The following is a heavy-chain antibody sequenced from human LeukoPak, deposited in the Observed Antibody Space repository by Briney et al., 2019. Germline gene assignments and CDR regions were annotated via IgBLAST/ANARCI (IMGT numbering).Heavy chain of an antibody. CDR2: INPSGGST. Sequence: ASVKVSCKASGYTLTSYYMHWVRQAPGQGLEWMGIINPSGGSTSYAQKFQGRVTMTRDTSTSTIYMELSSLRSEDTAVYYCARDGSSSWFSYYFDYWGQGTLVTVSS. CDR3: ARDGSSSWFSYYFDY. V-gene: IGHV1-46*01. D-gene: IGHD6-13*01. J-gene: IGHJ4*02. CDR1: GYTLTSYY.